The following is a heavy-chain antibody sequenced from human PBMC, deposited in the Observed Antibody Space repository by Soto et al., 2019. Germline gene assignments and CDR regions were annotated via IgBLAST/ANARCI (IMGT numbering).Heavy chain of an antibody. D-gene: IGHD3-10*01. CDR3: AKDLNYYGSGSSFDY. CDR2: ISGSGGST. Sequence: EVQLLESGGGLVQPGGSLRLSCAASGFTFSSYAMRWVRQAPGKGLEWVSAISGSGGSTYYADSVKGRFTISRDNSKNTLYLQMNSLRAEDTAVYYCAKDLNYYGSGSSFDYWGQGTLVTVSS. J-gene: IGHJ4*02. CDR1: GFTFSSYA. V-gene: IGHV3-23*01.